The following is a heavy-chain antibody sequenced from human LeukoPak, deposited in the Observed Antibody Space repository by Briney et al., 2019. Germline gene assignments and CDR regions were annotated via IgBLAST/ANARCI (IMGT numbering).Heavy chain of an antibody. CDR1: GYTLTELS. J-gene: IGHJ4*02. CDR2: FDPEDGET. V-gene: IGHV1-24*01. Sequence: ASVKVSCKVSGYTLTELSMHWVRQAPGKGLEWMGGFDPEDGETIYAQKFQGRVTMTRDTSISTAYMELSRLRSDDTAVYYCARDLGFGDYVHYWGQGTLVTVSS. D-gene: IGHD3-10*01. CDR3: ARDLGFGDYVHY.